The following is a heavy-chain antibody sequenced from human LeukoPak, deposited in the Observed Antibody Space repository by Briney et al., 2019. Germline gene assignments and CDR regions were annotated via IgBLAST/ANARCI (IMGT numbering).Heavy chain of an antibody. CDR1: EFTFDNYA. CDR2: ISGSGYYS. V-gene: IGHV3-23*01. Sequence: PGGSLRLSCAASEFTFDNYAMSWVRQAPGKGLEWVSVISGSGYYSYYADSVKGRFTVSRDNSKTTLYLQMNSLRADDTAVYYCAKSIPRQQLVFNWFDPWGQGTLVTVSS. D-gene: IGHD6-13*01. J-gene: IGHJ5*02. CDR3: AKSIPRQQLVFNWFDP.